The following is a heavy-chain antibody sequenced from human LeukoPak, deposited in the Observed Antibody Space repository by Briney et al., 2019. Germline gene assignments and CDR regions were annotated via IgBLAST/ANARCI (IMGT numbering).Heavy chain of an antibody. D-gene: IGHD3-22*01. CDR2: IKQDGSEK. CDR1: GFTFSSYW. V-gene: IGHV3-7*03. CDR3: ARASYYYDTTGLGAVDL. Sequence: PGGSLRLSCAASGFTFSSYWMSWVRQAPGKGLEWVANIKQDGSEKYYADSVKGRFTISRDDAKNSLFLQMNSLRAEDTALYYCARASYYYDTTGLGAVDLWGQGTMVTVSS. J-gene: IGHJ3*01.